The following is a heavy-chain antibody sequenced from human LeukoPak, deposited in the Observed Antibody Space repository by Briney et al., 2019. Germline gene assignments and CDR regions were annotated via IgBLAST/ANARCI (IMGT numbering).Heavy chain of an antibody. V-gene: IGHV3-7*01. CDR1: GFSFSNYW. J-gene: IGHJ4*02. D-gene: IGHD3-10*01. CDR3: GRADQKWFGESMVDY. Sequence: GGSLRLSCAASGFSFSNYWMDWVRQAPGKGLEWVANIKQDGGEKYYVDSVKGRFTISRDNAKNSLYLQMSSLRAEDTAVYYCGRADQKWFGESMVDYWGQGTLVTVSS. CDR2: IKQDGGEK.